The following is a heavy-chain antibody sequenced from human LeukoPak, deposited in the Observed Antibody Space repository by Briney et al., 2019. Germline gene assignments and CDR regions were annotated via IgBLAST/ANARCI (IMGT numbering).Heavy chain of an antibody. D-gene: IGHD2-2*01. V-gene: IGHV3-21*01. CDR1: GFTFSSYS. CDR2: ISSSSSYI. Sequence: GGSLRLSCAASGFTFSSYSMNWVRQAPGKGLEWVSSISSSSSYIYYADSVKGRFTISRDNAKSSLYLQMNSLRAEDTAVYYCARDQGGSDIVVVPAAPGYYGMDVWGQGTTVTVSS. J-gene: IGHJ6*02. CDR3: ARDQGGSDIVVVPAAPGYYGMDV.